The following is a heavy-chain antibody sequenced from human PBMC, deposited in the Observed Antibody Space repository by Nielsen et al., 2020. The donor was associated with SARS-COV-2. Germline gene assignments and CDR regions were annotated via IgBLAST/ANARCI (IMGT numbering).Heavy chain of an antibody. CDR1: GYTFTDYY. J-gene: IGHJ5*01. CDR2: INVGRGNT. Sequence: ASVKVSCKASGYTFTDYYIHWVRQAPGQRLEWMGLINVGRGNTKYSQNFQGRVTLTRETSASTAYMELSSLTNEDTALYYCARLRGNWFDSWGPGTLVTVSS. CDR3: ARLRGNWFDS. V-gene: IGHV1/OR15-3*02.